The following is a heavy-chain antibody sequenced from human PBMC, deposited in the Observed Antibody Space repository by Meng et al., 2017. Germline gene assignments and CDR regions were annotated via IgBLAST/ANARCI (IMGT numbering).Heavy chain of an antibody. J-gene: IGHJ5*02. CDR3: ARDRSRLSTVTLLVDP. CDR1: RYTFTSYD. D-gene: IGHD4-17*01. CDR2: INAGNGNT. V-gene: IGHV1-3*01. Sequence: VQRAQSGAEVKKPGASVKVSCKAARYTFTSYDMHWVRQATGQMLEWMGWINAGNGNTKYSQKFQGRVNITRDTSASTAYMELSSLRSEDTAVYYCARDRSRLSTVTLLVDPWGQGTLVTVSS.